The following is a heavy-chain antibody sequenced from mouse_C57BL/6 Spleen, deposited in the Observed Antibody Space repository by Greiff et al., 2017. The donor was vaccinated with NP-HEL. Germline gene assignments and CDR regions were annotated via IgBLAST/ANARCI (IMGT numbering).Heavy chain of an antibody. V-gene: IGHV1-64*01. CDR2: IHPNSGST. CDR3: ARGGGGQGFAY. D-gene: IGHD3-3*01. Sequence: QVQLQQPGAELVKPGASVKLSCKASGYTFTSYWMHWVKQRPGQGLEWIGMIHPNSGSTNYNEKFKSKATLTVDKSSSTAYMQLGSLTSEDSAVYYCARGGGGQGFAYWGQGTLVTVSA. J-gene: IGHJ3*01. CDR1: GYTFTSYW.